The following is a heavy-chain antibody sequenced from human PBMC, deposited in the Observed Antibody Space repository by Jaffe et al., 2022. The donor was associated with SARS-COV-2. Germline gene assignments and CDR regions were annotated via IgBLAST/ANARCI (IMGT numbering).Heavy chain of an antibody. CDR3: TTDSGYFNYYYYYMDV. D-gene: IGHD2-15*01. CDR2: IKSKTDGGTT. CDR1: GFTFSNAW. J-gene: IGHJ6*03. V-gene: IGHV3-15*01. Sequence: EVQLVESGGGLVKPGGSLRLSCAASGFTFSNAWMSWVRQAPGKGLEWVGRIKSKTDGGTTDYAAPVKGRFTISRDDSKNTLYLQMNSLKTEDTAVYYCTTDSGYFNYYYYYMDVWGKGTTVTVSS.